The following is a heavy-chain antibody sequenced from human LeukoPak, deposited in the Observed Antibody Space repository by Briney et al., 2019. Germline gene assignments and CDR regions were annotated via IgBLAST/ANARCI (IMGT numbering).Heavy chain of an antibody. CDR1: GFTFSSYW. CDR2: IKQDGSEK. Sequence: SGGYLRFSCAASGFTFSSYWMSWVRQAPGKGLEWVANIKQDGSEKYYVDSVKGRFTISRDNAKNSLYLQMNSLRAEDTAVYYCARENGDYVIDYWGQGTLVTVSS. J-gene: IGHJ4*02. CDR3: ARENGDYVIDY. V-gene: IGHV3-7*03. D-gene: IGHD4-17*01.